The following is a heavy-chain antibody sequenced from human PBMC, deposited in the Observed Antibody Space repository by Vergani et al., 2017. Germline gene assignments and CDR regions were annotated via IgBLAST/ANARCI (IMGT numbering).Heavy chain of an antibody. D-gene: IGHD2-2*02. CDR1: GFTFSSYA. J-gene: IGHJ4*02. CDR2: ITYDGSNK. Sequence: QVQLVESGGGVVQPGRSLRLSCAASGFTFSSYAMHWVRQAPGKGLEWVAVITYDGSNKYYADSVKGRFTISRDNSKNTLYLQMNSLRAEETAVYYCARDSRGPPGVAAAIKYYFDYWGQGTLVTVSS. CDR3: ARDSRGPPGVAAAIKYYFDY. V-gene: IGHV3-30-3*01.